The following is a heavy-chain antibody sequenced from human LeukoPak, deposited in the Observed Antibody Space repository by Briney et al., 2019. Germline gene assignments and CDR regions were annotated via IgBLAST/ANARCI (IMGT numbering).Heavy chain of an antibody. Sequence: PGGSLRLSCAASRFTFSSYSMNWVRQAPGKGLEWVSSISSSSSYIYYADSVKGRFTISRDNAKNSLYLQMNSLRAEDTAVYYCARVTNPRFLEWLNFQHWGQGTLVTVSS. CDR2: ISSSSSYI. J-gene: IGHJ1*01. D-gene: IGHD3-3*01. V-gene: IGHV3-21*01. CDR1: RFTFSSYS. CDR3: ARVTNPRFLEWLNFQH.